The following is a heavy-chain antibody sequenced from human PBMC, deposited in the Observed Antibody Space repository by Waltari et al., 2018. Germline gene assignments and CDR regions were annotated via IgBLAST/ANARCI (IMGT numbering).Heavy chain of an antibody. CDR1: GYTLTELS. Sequence: QVQLVQSGAEVKKPGASVKVSCKVSGYTLTELSMHWVRQAPGKGLEWMGGFDPEDGETIYAQKFQGRVTMTEDTSTDTAYMELSSLRSEDTAVYYCATDRGYCSGGSCDFDGHWYFDLWGRGTLVTVSS. D-gene: IGHD2-15*01. V-gene: IGHV1-24*01. CDR3: ATDRGYCSGGSCDFDGHWYFDL. J-gene: IGHJ2*01. CDR2: FDPEDGET.